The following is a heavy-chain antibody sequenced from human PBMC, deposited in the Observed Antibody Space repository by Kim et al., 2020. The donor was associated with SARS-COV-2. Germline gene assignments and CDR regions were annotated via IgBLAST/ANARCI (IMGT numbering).Heavy chain of an antibody. Sequence: GGSLRLSCTASGFTFGDYAMSWVRQAPGKGLEWVGFIRSKAYGGTTEYAASVKGRFTISRDDSKSIAYLQMNSLKTEDTAVYYCTRAHNIGRWAYYYYYYMVVWGKGTTVTVSS. CDR3: TRAHNIGRWAYYYYYYMVV. J-gene: IGHJ6*03. D-gene: IGHD5-12*01. V-gene: IGHV3-49*04. CDR2: IRSKAYGGTT. CDR1: GFTFGDYA.